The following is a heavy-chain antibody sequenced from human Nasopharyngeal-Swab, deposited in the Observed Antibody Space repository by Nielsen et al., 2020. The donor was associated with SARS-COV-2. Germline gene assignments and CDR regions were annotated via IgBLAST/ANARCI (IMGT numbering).Heavy chain of an antibody. CDR2: ISGSGDNT. CDR3: AKDPSAAMDV. D-gene: IGHD6-13*01. J-gene: IGHJ6*03. V-gene: IGHV3-23*01. Sequence: GESLKISCEASGFTFESYGMTWVRQAPGKGLEWVSTISGSGDNTHYADSVRGWFTISRDNSQRTVFLQMTSLRAEDTALYYCAKDPSAAMDVWGKGTTAIVSS. CDR1: GFTFESYG.